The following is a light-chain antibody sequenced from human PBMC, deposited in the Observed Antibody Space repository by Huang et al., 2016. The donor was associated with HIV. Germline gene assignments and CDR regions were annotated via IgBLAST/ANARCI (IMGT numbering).Light chain of an antibody. CDR1: QSILYNSNNKNY. J-gene: IGKJ4*01. CDR2: WAS. V-gene: IGKV4-1*01. CDR3: QQYYNTPLT. Sequence: IVMTQSLDSLAVSLGERATINCTSSQSILYNSNNKNYLAWYQQKAGQPPKLLIYWASTREFGVPDRFSGSGSGTDFTLTISSLQAEDVAVYYCQQYYNTPLTFGGGTKVEI.